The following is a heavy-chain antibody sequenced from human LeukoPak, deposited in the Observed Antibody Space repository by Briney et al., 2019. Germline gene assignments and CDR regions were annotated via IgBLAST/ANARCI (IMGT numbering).Heavy chain of an antibody. Sequence: GGSLRLSCAASGFTFSSYAMSWVRQAPGKGLEWVSSISGSGGSTYYADSMKGRFTISRDNSKNTLYLQMNSLKDEDTAVYYCAKDLKSSSGWYPTFDYWGQGTLVTVSS. CDR2: ISGSGGST. J-gene: IGHJ4*02. D-gene: IGHD6-19*01. CDR3: AKDLKSSSGWYPTFDY. CDR1: GFTFSSYA. V-gene: IGHV3-23*01.